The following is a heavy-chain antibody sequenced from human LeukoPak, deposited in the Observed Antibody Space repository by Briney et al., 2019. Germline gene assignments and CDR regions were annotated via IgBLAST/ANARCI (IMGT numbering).Heavy chain of an antibody. Sequence: SETLSLTCTVSGGSISTSNYYWGWIRQPPGKGLEWIGNIFYSGSTYYSPSLKSRVTISLDTSRNQFSLKLSSVTAADTAVYYCARGAGSGCSSSLQHWGQGTLVTVSS. V-gene: IGHV4-39*07. D-gene: IGHD6-13*01. CDR2: IFYSGST. J-gene: IGHJ1*01. CDR1: GGSISTSNYY. CDR3: ARGAGSGCSSSLQH.